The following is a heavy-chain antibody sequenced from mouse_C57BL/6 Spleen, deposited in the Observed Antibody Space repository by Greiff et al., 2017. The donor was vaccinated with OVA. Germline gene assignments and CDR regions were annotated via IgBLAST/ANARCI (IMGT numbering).Heavy chain of an antibody. CDR2: IDPSDSYT. J-gene: IGHJ2*01. Sequence: QVQLQQPGAELVKPGASVKLSCKASGYTFTSYWMQWVKQRPGQGLEWIGEIDPSDSYTNYNQKFKGKATLTVDTSSSTAYMQLSSLTSEDSAVYYCARRIRSSYDYFDYWGQGTTLTVSS. CDR1: GYTFTSYW. D-gene: IGHD1-1*01. CDR3: ARRIRSSYDYFDY. V-gene: IGHV1-50*01.